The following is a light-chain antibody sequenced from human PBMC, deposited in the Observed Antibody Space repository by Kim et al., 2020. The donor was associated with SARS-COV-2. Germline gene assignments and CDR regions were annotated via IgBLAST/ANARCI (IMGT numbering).Light chain of an antibody. CDR1: SSDVGAYNY. Sequence: QSVTISCTGTSSDVGAYNYVSWYHQHPGKAPKLMIYDVSKRPSGVPDRFSGSKSGNTASLTISELQAEDEADYYCCSYAGSYTSYLFGSGTKVTVL. J-gene: IGLJ1*01. CDR3: CSYAGSYTSYL. CDR2: DVS. V-gene: IGLV2-11*01.